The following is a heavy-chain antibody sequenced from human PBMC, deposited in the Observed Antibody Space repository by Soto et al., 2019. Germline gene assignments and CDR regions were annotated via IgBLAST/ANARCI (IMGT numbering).Heavy chain of an antibody. CDR2: ISHDGSNK. Sequence: QVQLVESGGGVIQPGRSLRLSCAASGFTFSSYGMHWVRQAPGKGLEWVAVISHDGSNKYGADSVKGRFTISRDNSKNTLYLQKNSLRPEDSAVYYCAKPLTTVTNYYFDQWGQGTLVTVSS. CDR1: GFTFSSYG. D-gene: IGHD4-17*01. J-gene: IGHJ4*02. V-gene: IGHV3-30*18. CDR3: AKPLTTVTNYYFDQ.